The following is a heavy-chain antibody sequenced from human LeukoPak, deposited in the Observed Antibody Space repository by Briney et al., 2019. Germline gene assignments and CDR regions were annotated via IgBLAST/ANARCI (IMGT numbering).Heavy chain of an antibody. J-gene: IGHJ4*02. CDR2: IYYSGST. D-gene: IGHD5-12*01. V-gene: IGHV4-59*01. CDR1: GVSISSYY. Sequence: SETLSLTCTVSGVSISSYYWSWIRQPPGKGLEWIGYIYYSGSTNYTPSLKSRVTISVDTSKNQFSLKLSSVTAADTAVYYCARGGIVATLDYWGQGTLVTVSS. CDR3: ARGGIVATLDY.